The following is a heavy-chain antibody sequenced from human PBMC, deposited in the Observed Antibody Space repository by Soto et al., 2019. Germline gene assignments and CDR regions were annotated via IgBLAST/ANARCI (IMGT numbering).Heavy chain of an antibody. CDR3: ARGCSGGTNCFYFDF. D-gene: IGHD6-13*01. CDR2: ISNDGSRR. V-gene: IGHV3-30*03. Sequence: QVQLVESGGGVVQPGRSLRLSCAASGFTFGNFGIHWVRQAPGKGLEWVADISNDGSRRYYADSVKGRFTISRDNSKNPLYLQMDSLRAEDTAVYFCARGCSGGTNCFYFDFWGQGILVTVSS. CDR1: GFTFGNFG. J-gene: IGHJ4*02.